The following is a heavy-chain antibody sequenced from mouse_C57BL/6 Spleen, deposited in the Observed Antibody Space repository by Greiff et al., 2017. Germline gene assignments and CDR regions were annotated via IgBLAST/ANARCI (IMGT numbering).Heavy chain of an antibody. CDR1: GYTFTSYA. Sequence: QVQLQQSGPELVKPGASVKLSCKASGYTFTSYAINWVKQRPGQGLEWIGWIYPRDGSTKYNEKFKGKATLTVDPASRTAYMELHRLTAEDSAVYFCAREGGTGDWGQGTTLTVSS. D-gene: IGHD3-3*01. J-gene: IGHJ2*01. V-gene: IGHV1-85*01. CDR2: IYPRDGST. CDR3: AREGGTGD.